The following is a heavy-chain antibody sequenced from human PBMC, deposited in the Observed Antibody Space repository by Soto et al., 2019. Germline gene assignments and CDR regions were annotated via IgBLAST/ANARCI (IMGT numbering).Heavy chain of an antibody. D-gene: IGHD3-3*02. CDR2: INPSGGGT. V-gene: IGHV1-46*01. Sequence: QVQLVQSGTEVKKPGASVKVSCKASGYTFLDFYIHWVRQAPGQGLEWMGFINPSGGGTTYAQQFQGRLTMTRDTTTRTVYMELISLRSEDTAIYYCARDKPFSAGYWGQGTLGT. J-gene: IGHJ4*02. CDR3: ARDKPFSAGY. CDR1: GYTFLDFY.